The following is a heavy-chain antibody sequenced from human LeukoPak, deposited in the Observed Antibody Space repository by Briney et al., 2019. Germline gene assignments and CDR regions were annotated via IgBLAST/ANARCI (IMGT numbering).Heavy chain of an antibody. CDR1: GFTFSSHG. CDR3: ARAAYYDILTGNRYYFDY. V-gene: IGHV3-23*01. Sequence: PGGSLRLSCAASGFTFSSHGMNWVRQAPGKGLEWVSGSSSIGGRTYYAEPVKGRFIITRDNSKNTLHLQMNSLRAEDTAVYYCARAAYYDILTGNRYYFDYWGQGTLVTVSS. J-gene: IGHJ4*02. D-gene: IGHD3-9*01. CDR2: SSSIGGRT.